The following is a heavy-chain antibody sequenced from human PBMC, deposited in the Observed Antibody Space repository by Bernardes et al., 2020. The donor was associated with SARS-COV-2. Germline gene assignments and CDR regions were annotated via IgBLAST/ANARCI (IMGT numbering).Heavy chain of an antibody. Sequence: GGSLRLSCAASGLTVDNNFVSWVRQAPGKGLECVSLIYSGGSTYYADSVRGRFTISRDRSTNTLYLQMNSLRADDTAVYYCATQRLAGTSYYFFDYWGQGALVTVSS. CDR3: ATQRLAGTSYYFFDY. J-gene: IGHJ4*02. CDR2: IYSGGST. CDR1: GLTVDNNF. V-gene: IGHV3-53*01. D-gene: IGHD1-7*01.